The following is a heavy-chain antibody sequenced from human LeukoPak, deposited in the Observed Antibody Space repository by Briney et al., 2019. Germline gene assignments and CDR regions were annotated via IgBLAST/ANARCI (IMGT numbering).Heavy chain of an antibody. Sequence: PGGSLRLSCAASGFTFSSYAMSWVRQAPGKGLEWVSAISGSGDSTYYADSVKGRFTISRDNSRNTLYLQMNSLRAEDTAVYYCAKDIGYYYDSSGTFDYWGQGTLVTVSS. D-gene: IGHD3-22*01. J-gene: IGHJ4*02. CDR3: AKDIGYYYDSSGTFDY. CDR2: ISGSGDST. V-gene: IGHV3-23*01. CDR1: GFTFSSYA.